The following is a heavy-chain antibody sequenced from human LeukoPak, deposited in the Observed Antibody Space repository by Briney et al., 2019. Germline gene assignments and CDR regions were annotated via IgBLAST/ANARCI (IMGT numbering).Heavy chain of an antibody. V-gene: IGHV4-59*12. CDR2: IYYSGST. CDR1: GGSISSYY. D-gene: IGHD2-15*01. CDR3: ARGTIYRYCSGGSCYKRSYYYMDV. J-gene: IGHJ6*03. Sequence: SETLSLTCTVSGGSISSYYWSWIRQPPGKGLEWIGYIYYSGSTNYNPSLKSRVTISVDTSKNQFSLKLSSVTAADTAVYYCARGTIYRYCSGGSCYKRSYYYMDVWGKGTTVTVSS.